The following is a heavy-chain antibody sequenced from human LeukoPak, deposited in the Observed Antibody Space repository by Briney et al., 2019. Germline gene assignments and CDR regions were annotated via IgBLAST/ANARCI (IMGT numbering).Heavy chain of an antibody. CDR2: IYYSGST. D-gene: IGHD3-3*01. CDR1: GYSISSGYY. V-gene: IGHV4-38-2*02. CDR3: ARGLRFLEWLSFDGFDI. J-gene: IGHJ3*02. Sequence: SETLSLTCTVSGYSISSGYYWGWIRQPPGKGLEWIGSIYYSGSTYYNPSLKSRVTISVDTSKNQFSLKLSSVTAADTAVYYCARGLRFLEWLSFDGFDIWGQGTMVTVSS.